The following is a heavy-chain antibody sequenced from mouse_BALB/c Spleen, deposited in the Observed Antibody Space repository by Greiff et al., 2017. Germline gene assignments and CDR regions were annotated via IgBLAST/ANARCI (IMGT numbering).Heavy chain of an antibody. CDR1: GFTFSDFY. CDR2: SRNKANDYTT. V-gene: IGHV7-1*02. Sequence: EVNVVESGGGLVQPGGSLRLSCATSGFTFSDFYMEWVRQPPGKRLEWIAASRNKANDYTTEYSASVKGRFIVSRDTSQSILYLQMNALRAEDTAIYDCARDALYRYDAMDYWGQGTSVTVSS. CDR3: ARDALYRYDAMDY. J-gene: IGHJ4*01. D-gene: IGHD2-14*01.